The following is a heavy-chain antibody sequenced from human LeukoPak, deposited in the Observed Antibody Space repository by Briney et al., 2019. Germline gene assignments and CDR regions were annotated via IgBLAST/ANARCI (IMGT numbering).Heavy chain of an antibody. CDR2: IYYIGST. CDR3: AREFGGYNANYFDY. D-gene: IGHD5-24*01. Sequence: PSETLSLTCSVSGGSISGYYWNWIRQPPGKGLEWIGYIYYIGSTNYNPSLKSRVTISVDMSKNQFSLKLRSVTAADTAVYYCAREFGGYNANYFDYWGQGTLVTVSS. V-gene: IGHV4-59*01. J-gene: IGHJ4*02. CDR1: GGSISGYY.